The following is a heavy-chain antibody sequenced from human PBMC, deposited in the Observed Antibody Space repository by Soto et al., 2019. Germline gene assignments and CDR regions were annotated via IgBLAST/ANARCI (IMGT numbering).Heavy chain of an antibody. J-gene: IGHJ4*02. CDR1: GYTFTSYD. V-gene: IGHV1-8*01. CDR2: MNPNSGNT. CDR3: ARANYYDRSGYLLPCGY. D-gene: IGHD3-22*01. Sequence: QVQLVQSGAEVKKPGASVKVSCKASGYTFTSYDINWVRQATGQGLEWMGWMNPNSGNTGYAQKFQGRVTMTRNTSISTAYMELSSLRSEDTAVYYCARANYYDRSGYLLPCGYWGQGTLVTVSS.